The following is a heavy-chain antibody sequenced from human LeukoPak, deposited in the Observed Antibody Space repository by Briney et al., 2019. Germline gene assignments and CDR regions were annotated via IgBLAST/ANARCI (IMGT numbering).Heavy chain of an antibody. D-gene: IGHD2-15*01. CDR1: GGSISSSNW. Sequence: SETLSLTCAVSGGSISSSNWWSWVRQPPGKGLEWIGEIYHSGSTNYNPSLKSRVTISVDKSKNQFSLKLSSVTAADTAVYYCAREVVVVAAIYYYYYMDVWGKGTTVTISS. CDR2: IYHSGST. CDR3: AREVVVVAAIYYYYYMDV. J-gene: IGHJ6*03. V-gene: IGHV4-4*02.